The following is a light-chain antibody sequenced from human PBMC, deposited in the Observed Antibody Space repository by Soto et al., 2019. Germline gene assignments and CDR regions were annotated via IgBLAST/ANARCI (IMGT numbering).Light chain of an antibody. CDR3: QQYYTNSPYT. Sequence: DIQMTQSPSTLSASVGDRVTITCRASQSISRWLAWYQQKPGKAPNLLIYDASNLQSGVPSRFSGSRSGTEFTLTICSLQPDDFGPYDCQQYYTNSPYTFGQGTKLEIK. CDR1: QSISRW. J-gene: IGKJ2*01. V-gene: IGKV1-5*01. CDR2: DAS.